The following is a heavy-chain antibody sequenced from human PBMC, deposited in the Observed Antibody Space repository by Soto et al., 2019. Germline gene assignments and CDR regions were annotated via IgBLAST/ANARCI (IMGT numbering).Heavy chain of an antibody. D-gene: IGHD3-22*01. Sequence: PSETLSLTCTVSGGSVSSGSYYWSWLRQPPGKGLEWIGYIYYSGSTNYSPSLKSRVPISVDTSKNQFSLKLSSLTAADTAVNYCARDPCPNDYDSVFDPCGQGTLVTVSS. CDR1: GGSVSSGSYY. J-gene: IGHJ5*02. CDR2: IYYSGST. V-gene: IGHV4-61*01. CDR3: ARDPCPNDYDSVFDP.